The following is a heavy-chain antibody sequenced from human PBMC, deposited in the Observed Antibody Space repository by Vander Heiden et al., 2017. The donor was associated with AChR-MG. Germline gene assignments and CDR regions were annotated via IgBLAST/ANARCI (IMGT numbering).Heavy chain of an antibody. V-gene: IGHV1-24*01. CDR2: FDPEDGET. D-gene: IGHD6-19*01. Sequence: QVHLVQSGAEVKKPGASVQVPCKVSGYTLTELSMHWVRQAPGKGLEWMGGFDPEDGETIYAQKFQGRVTMTEDTSTDTAYMELSSLRSEDTAVYYCATGSSRAGAGRDFFDYWGQVTLITVSS. CDR1: GYTLTELS. CDR3: ATGSSRAGAGRDFFDY. J-gene: IGHJ4*02.